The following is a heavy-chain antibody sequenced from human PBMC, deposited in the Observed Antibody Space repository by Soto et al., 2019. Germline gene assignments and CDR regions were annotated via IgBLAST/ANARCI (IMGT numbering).Heavy chain of an antibody. Sequence: GESLKISCKGSGYSFTSYWIGWVRQMPGKGLEWMGIIYPGDSDTRYSPSFQGQVTISADKSISTAYLQWSSLKASDTAMYYCARAVGSGTTGHYYYMDVWGKGTTVTVSS. CDR1: GYSFTSYW. CDR2: IYPGDSDT. J-gene: IGHJ6*03. CDR3: ARAVGSGTTGHYYYMDV. V-gene: IGHV5-51*01. D-gene: IGHD3-10*01.